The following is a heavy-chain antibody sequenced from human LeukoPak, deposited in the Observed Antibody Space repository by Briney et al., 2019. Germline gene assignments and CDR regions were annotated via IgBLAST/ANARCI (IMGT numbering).Heavy chain of an antibody. CDR2: IKQDGSEK. Sequence: GGSLRLSCAASGFTFSSYWMSWVRQAPGKGLEWVANIKQDGSEKYYVDSVKGRFTISRDNAKNSLYLQMNSLRAEDTAVYYCARDPRMTTVTTSPGHYMDVWGKGTTVTVSS. CDR1: GFTFSSYW. CDR3: ARDPRMTTVTTSPGHYMDV. J-gene: IGHJ6*03. V-gene: IGHV3-7*01. D-gene: IGHD4-17*01.